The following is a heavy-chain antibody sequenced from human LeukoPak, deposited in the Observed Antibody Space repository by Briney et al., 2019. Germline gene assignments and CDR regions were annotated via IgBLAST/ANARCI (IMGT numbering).Heavy chain of an antibody. D-gene: IGHD3-22*01. CDR3: ARDKYDSSGYYYGVEGYYFDY. V-gene: IGHV3-21*01. CDR1: GFTFSSYS. Sequence: GGSLRLSCAASGFTFSSYSMNWVRQAPGKGLEWVSSISSSSSYIYYADSVKGRFTISRDNAKNSLYLQMNSLRAEDTAVYYCARDKYDSSGYYYGVEGYYFDYWGQGTLVTVSS. CDR2: ISSSSSYI. J-gene: IGHJ4*02.